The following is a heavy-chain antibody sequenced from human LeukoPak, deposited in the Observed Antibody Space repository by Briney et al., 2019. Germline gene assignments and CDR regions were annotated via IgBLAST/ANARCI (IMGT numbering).Heavy chain of an antibody. Sequence: GRSLRLSSAASGFTFSSYWMHWVRQAPGKGLVWVSRINSDGSSTSYADSVKGRFTISRDNAKNTLYLQMNSLRAEDTAVYYCARDSCSGGSCYSIGYWGQGTLVTVSS. V-gene: IGHV3-74*01. D-gene: IGHD2-15*01. CDR3: ARDSCSGGSCYSIGY. CDR1: GFTFSSYW. CDR2: INSDGSST. J-gene: IGHJ4*02.